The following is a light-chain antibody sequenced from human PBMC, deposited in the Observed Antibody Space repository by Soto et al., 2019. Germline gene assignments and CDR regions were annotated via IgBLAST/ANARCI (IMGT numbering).Light chain of an antibody. CDR2: QAS. V-gene: IGKV1-5*03. Sequence: DIQMTQSPSTLSASVGDRVTITCRASESISNWLAWYQQKPGKAPRFLIYQASTLESGVPSRCSGSGSGTKFTITISNLKPDDFATYYCQQYKSYSTFGQGTKLDIK. CDR1: ESISNW. CDR3: QQYKSYST. J-gene: IGKJ2*01.